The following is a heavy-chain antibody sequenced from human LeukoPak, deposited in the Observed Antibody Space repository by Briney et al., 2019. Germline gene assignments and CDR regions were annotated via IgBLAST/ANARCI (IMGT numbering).Heavy chain of an antibody. D-gene: IGHD3-9*01. Sequence: SETLSLTCAVYGGSFGGYYWSWIRQPPGKGLEWIGEINHSGSTNYNPSLKSRVTISVDTSKNQFSLKLSSVTAADTAVYYCARGPNLLRYFDWLLKYWGQGTLVTVSS. CDR2: INHSGST. CDR1: GGSFGGYY. CDR3: ARGPNLLRYFDWLLKY. V-gene: IGHV4-34*01. J-gene: IGHJ4*02.